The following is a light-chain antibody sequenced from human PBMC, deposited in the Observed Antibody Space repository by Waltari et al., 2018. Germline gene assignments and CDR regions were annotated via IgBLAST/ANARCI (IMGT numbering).Light chain of an antibody. Sequence: QSALTQPAFVSGSPGQSLTISCTGTSSDVGGYNYVSWYQQHPGKAPKLMIYDVSNRPSGVSNRFSGSKSGNTASLTISGLQAEDEADYYCSSYTRSSTWVFGGGTKLTVL. J-gene: IGLJ3*02. CDR1: SSDVGGYNY. CDR3: SSYTRSSTWV. CDR2: DVS. V-gene: IGLV2-14*03.